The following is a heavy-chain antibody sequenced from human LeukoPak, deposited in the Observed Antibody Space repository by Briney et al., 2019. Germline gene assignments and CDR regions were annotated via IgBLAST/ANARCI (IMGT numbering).Heavy chain of an antibody. CDR3: ARDWYSSARDLGWYFDL. D-gene: IGHD6-19*01. J-gene: IGHJ2*01. V-gene: IGHV3-7*01. Sequence: GGSLRLSCAASGFTFSSYWMSWVRQAPGKGLEWVANIKQDGSEKYYVDSVKGRFTISRDNAKNSLYLQMNSLRAEDTAAYYCARDWYSSARDLGWYFDLWGRGTLVTVSS. CDR1: GFTFSSYW. CDR2: IKQDGSEK.